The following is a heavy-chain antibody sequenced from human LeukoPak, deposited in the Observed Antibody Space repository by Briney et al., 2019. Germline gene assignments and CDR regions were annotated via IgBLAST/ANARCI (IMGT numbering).Heavy chain of an antibody. V-gene: IGHV4-34*01. CDR3: GXXXXXXXXSTSCYIKPYYYGMDV. CDR2: INHSGST. D-gene: IGHD2-2*02. Sequence: PSETLSLTCAVYGGSFSGYYWSWIRQPPGKGLEWIGEINHSGSTNYNPSLKSRVTISVDTSKNQFSLKLSSVNAADTAVYYCGXXXXXXXXSTSCYIKPYYYGMDVWGQGTTVTVSS. J-gene: IGHJ6*02. CDR1: GGSFSGYY.